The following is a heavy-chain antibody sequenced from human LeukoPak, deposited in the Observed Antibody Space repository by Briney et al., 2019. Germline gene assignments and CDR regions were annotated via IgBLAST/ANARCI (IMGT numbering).Heavy chain of an antibody. Sequence: SSETLSLTCTVSGGSISSSSYYWGWIRQPPGKGLEWIGSIYYSGSTYYNPSLKSRVTISVDTSKNQFSLKLSSVTAADTAVYYCARGPGVEMATLHFDYWGQGTLVTVSS. J-gene: IGHJ4*02. V-gene: IGHV4-39*07. D-gene: IGHD5-24*01. CDR1: GGSISSSSYY. CDR3: ARGPGVEMATLHFDY. CDR2: IYYSGST.